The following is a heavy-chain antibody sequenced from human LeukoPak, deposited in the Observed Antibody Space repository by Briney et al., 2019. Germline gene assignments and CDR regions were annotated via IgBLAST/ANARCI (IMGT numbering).Heavy chain of an antibody. Sequence: GGSLRLSCAASGFTFSNYAMHWVRQAPGKGLEWVAVIGYDGRKKYYADSEKGRLTISRDTSKNTLYLQLNSLRAEDTAIYYCARVSCGGDCYYDAFDIWGQGTMVTVST. J-gene: IGHJ3*02. D-gene: IGHD2-21*02. CDR1: GFTFSNYA. V-gene: IGHV3-33*01. CDR2: IGYDGRKK. CDR3: ARVSCGGDCYYDAFDI.